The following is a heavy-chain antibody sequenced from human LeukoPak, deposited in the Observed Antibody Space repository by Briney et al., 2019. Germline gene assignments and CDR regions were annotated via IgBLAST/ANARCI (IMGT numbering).Heavy chain of an antibody. Sequence: SVKVSCKASGGTFSSYAISWVRQAPGQGLEWMGGIIPIFGTANYAQKFQGRVTITADESTSTAYMELRSLRSDDTAVYYCAREKVNNYDSSGYYSDYWGQGTLVTVSS. J-gene: IGHJ4*02. D-gene: IGHD3-22*01. V-gene: IGHV1-69*13. CDR2: IIPIFGTA. CDR3: AREKVNNYDSSGYYSDY. CDR1: GGTFSSYA.